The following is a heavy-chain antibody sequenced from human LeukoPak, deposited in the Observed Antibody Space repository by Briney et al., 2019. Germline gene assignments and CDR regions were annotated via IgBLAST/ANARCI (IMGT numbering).Heavy chain of an antibody. D-gene: IGHD2-15*01. CDR3: ARRRCSGGACYPYFFDY. V-gene: IGHV4-59*08. Sequence: PSETLSLTRTVSGGSINSYYWSWIRQPPGKGLEWIGNIFYSGSTNYNPSLKSRVTISIDTSKNQFSLKLSSVTAADTAVYYCARRRCSGGACYPYFFDYWGQGTLVTVSS. CDR2: IFYSGST. J-gene: IGHJ4*02. CDR1: GGSINSYY.